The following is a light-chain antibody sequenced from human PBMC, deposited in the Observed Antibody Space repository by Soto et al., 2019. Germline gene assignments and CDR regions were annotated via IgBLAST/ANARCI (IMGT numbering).Light chain of an antibody. Sequence: EIVLTQSPDTLSLSPGERATLSCRASQSVSSDFLAWYQRKPGQAPRLLIYDASNRATGIPARFSGSGSGTDFTLTISSLEPEDFAVYYCQQRSNWPITFGQGTRLEIK. CDR1: QSVSSD. V-gene: IGKV3-11*01. J-gene: IGKJ5*01. CDR3: QQRSNWPIT. CDR2: DAS.